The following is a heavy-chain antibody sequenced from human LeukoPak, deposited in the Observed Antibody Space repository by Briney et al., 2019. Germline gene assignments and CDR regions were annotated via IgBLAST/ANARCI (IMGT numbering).Heavy chain of an antibody. CDR3: AKDSPYYDILTGYYNVINYYGMDV. CDR1: GFTFSSYA. CDR2: ISGSGGST. D-gene: IGHD3-9*01. J-gene: IGHJ6*02. V-gene: IGHV3-23*01. Sequence: PGGSLRLSCAASGFTFSSYAVSWVRQAPGKGLEWVSAISGSGGSTYYADSVKGRFTISRDNSKNTLYLQMNSLRAEDTAVYYCAKDSPYYDILTGYYNVINYYGMDVWGQGTTVTVSS.